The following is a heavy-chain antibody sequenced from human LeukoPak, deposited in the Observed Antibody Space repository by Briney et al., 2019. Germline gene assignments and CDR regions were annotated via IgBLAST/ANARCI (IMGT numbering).Heavy chain of an antibody. J-gene: IGHJ4*02. CDR1: GGSISSSSYY. D-gene: IGHD3-22*01. V-gene: IGHV4-39*07. CDR3: ASRNYYDSSGYIDY. Sequence: SETLSLTCTVSGGSISSSSYYWGWIRQPPGKGLEWIGSIYYSGSTNYNPSLKSRVTISLDTSKNQFSLRLSSVTAADTALYYCASRNYYDSSGYIDYWGQGTLVTVSS. CDR2: IYYSGST.